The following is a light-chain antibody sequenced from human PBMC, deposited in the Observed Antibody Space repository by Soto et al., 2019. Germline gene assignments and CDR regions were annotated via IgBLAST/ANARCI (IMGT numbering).Light chain of an antibody. CDR1: SSDVGGYNF. CDR2: GVT. CDR3: SSYAGSNVV. Sequence: QSALTQPPSASGSPGQSVTISCTGTSSDVGGYNFVSWYQQHPGKAPKLMIYGVTKRPSGVPDRFSGSKSGNTASLTVSGLQAEDEADYYCSSYAGSNVVFGGGTQLTVL. V-gene: IGLV2-8*01. J-gene: IGLJ2*01.